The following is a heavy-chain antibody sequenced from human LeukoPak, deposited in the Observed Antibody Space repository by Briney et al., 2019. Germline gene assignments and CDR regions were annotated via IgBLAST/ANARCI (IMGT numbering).Heavy chain of an antibody. CDR2: IYPYDSHT. CDR3: ARLPNSGADLTWFDP. CDR1: GYRFTCYW. D-gene: IGHD3-10*01. Sequence: GESLKISCEASGYRFTCYWIAWVRQMPGKGLEWMGIIYPYDSHTRYSPSFQGQVIISADKSISTAYLQWSSLKASDSAMYYCARLPNSGADLTWFDPWSQGTLVTVSS. V-gene: IGHV5-51*01. J-gene: IGHJ5*02.